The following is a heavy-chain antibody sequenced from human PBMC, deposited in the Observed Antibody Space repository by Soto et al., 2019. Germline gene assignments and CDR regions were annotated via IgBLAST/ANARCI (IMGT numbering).Heavy chain of an antibody. V-gene: IGHV4-30-4*01. CDR3: ARTHAHLSRAGDY. CDR1: GGSISSGDYY. D-gene: IGHD3-10*01. J-gene: IGHJ4*02. Sequence: SETLSLTCTVSGGSISSGDYYWSWIRQPPGKGLEWIGYIYYSGSTYYNPSLKSRVTISVDTSKNQFSLKLSSVTAADTAVYYCARTHAHLSRAGDYWGQGTLVTVSS. CDR2: IYYSGST.